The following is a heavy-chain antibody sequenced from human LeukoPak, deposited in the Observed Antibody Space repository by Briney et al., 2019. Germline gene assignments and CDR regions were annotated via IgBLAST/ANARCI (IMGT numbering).Heavy chain of an antibody. J-gene: IGHJ4*02. CDR1: GGSISSSSYY. CDR3: GGAQVLLWLGEQGSYFDY. Sequence: SETLSLTCTVSGGSISSSSYYWGWIRQPPGKGLEWIGSIYYSGSTYYNPSLKSRVTISVDTSKNQFSLKLSSVTAADTAVYYCGGAQVLLWLGEQGSYFDYWGQGTLVTVSS. CDR2: IYYSGST. D-gene: IGHD3-10*01. V-gene: IGHV4-39*01.